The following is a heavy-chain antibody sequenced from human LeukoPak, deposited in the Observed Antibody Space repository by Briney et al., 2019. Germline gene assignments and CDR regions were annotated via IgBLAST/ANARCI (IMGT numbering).Heavy chain of an antibody. CDR3: ARIHYYDSSGYYPLFDY. Sequence: SGPALVKPTQTLTLTCTFSGFSLSTSGMCVSWIRQPPGKALEWLARIDWDDDNYSHTSLKTRLTISKETSKNQVVLTMTTMDPVDTATYYCARIHYYDSSGYYPLFDYWGQGTLVTVSS. CDR2: IDWDDDN. CDR1: GFSLSTSGMC. J-gene: IGHJ4*02. D-gene: IGHD3-22*01. V-gene: IGHV2-70*11.